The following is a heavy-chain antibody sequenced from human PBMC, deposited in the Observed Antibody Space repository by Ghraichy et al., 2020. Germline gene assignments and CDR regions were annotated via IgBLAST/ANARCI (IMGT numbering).Heavy chain of an antibody. D-gene: IGHD5-18*01. Sequence: GGSLRLSCAASGFTFSSYAMSWVRQAPGKGLEWVSAISGSGGSTYYADSVKGRFTISRDNSKNTLYLQMNSLRAEDTAVYYCAKGSTGLGVQLPVGDYWGQGTLVTVSS. CDR2: ISGSGGST. J-gene: IGHJ4*02. CDR1: GFTFSSYA. CDR3: AKGSTGLGVQLPVGDY. V-gene: IGHV3-23*01.